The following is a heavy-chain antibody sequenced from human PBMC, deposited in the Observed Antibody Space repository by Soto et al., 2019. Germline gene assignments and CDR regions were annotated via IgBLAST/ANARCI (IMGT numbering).Heavy chain of an antibody. J-gene: IGHJ6*02. CDR3: ARDPGNRYNWNYAPYYYYYYGMDV. Sequence: GGSLRLSCAASVFTFSSYGMHWFRQAPGKGLEWVAVIWYDGSNKYYADSVKGRFTISRDNSKNTLYLQMNSLRAEDTAVYYCARDPGNRYNWNYAPYYYYYYGMDVWGQGTTVTVSS. V-gene: IGHV3-33*01. CDR1: VFTFSSYG. CDR2: IWYDGSNK. D-gene: IGHD1-7*01.